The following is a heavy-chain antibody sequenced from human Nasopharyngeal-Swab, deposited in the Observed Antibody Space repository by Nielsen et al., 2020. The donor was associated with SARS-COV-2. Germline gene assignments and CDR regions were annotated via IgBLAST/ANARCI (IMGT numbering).Heavy chain of an antibody. Sequence: GESLKISCKGSGYSFSTYWITWVRQMPGKGLEWMGRIDPSDSYTNYSPSFHGHVTISTDKSINTAYLQWNSLKASDTAIYYCARQRGRSVAGGTLDYWGPGTLVTVSS. D-gene: IGHD6-19*01. CDR3: ARQRGRSVAGGTLDY. CDR1: GYSFSTYW. V-gene: IGHV5-10-1*01. CDR2: IDPSDSYT. J-gene: IGHJ4*02.